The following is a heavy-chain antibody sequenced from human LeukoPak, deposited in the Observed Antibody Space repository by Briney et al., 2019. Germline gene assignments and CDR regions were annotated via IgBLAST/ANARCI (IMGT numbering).Heavy chain of an antibody. V-gene: IGHV3-53*04. CDR2: IYSGVST. CDR3: ARAAFLGARFPDY. J-gene: IGHJ4*02. Sequence: PGGSLRLSCAASGFTVSSNYMSWVRQAPGKGLEWVSVIYSGVSTYYADSVKGRFTISRHNSKNSLYLQMNSLRAEDTAVYYCARAAFLGARFPDYWGQGTLFTVSS. D-gene: IGHD3-10*01. CDR1: GFTVSSNY.